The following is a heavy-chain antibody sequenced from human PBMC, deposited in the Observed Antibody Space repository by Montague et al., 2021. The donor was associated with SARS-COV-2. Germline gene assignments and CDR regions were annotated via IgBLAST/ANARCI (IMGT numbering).Heavy chain of an antibody. CDR1: GGSISSYY. Sequence: SETLSLTCTVSGGSISSYYWSWIRQPPGKGLEWIGYIYYSGSTNYNPSLKSQVTISVDTSKNQFSLKLSSVTAADTAVYYCARGSGWMGNAFDTWGQGTMVTVSS. D-gene: IGHD6-19*01. CDR3: ARGSGWMGNAFDT. J-gene: IGHJ3*02. V-gene: IGHV4-59*01. CDR2: IYYSGST.